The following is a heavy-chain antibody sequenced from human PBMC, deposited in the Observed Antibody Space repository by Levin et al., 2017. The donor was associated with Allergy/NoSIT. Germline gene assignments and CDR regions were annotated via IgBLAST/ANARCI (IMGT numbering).Heavy chain of an antibody. J-gene: IGHJ4*02. Sequence: PSQTLSLTCAISGDSVSSNTGSWNWVRQSPSRGLEWLGRTYYRSRWYNDSALSVKSRITIDPDTSKNQFSLQLTSVTPDDTAVYFCTRDFDSWGQGTLVTVSS. CDR1: GDSVSSNTGS. CDR3: TRDFDS. CDR2: TYYRSRWYN. V-gene: IGHV6-1*01.